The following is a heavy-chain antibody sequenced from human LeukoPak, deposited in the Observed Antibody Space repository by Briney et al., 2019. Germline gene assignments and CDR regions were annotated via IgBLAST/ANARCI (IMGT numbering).Heavy chain of an antibody. Sequence: QPSETLSLTCAVSGGSISSGGYSWSWIRQPPGKGLEWIGYIYHSGSTYYNPSLKSRVTISVDRSKNQFSLKLSSVTAADTAVYYCAGGAVRGVRPYYYYYGMDVWGQGTTVTVSS. CDR1: GGSISSGGYS. CDR3: AGGAVRGVRPYYYYYGMDV. CDR2: IYHSGST. V-gene: IGHV4-30-2*01. J-gene: IGHJ6*02. D-gene: IGHD3-10*01.